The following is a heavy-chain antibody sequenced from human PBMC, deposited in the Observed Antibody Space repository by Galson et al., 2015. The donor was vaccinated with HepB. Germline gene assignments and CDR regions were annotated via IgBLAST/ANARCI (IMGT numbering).Heavy chain of an antibody. CDR3: AKAIAAAGISLYFDY. J-gene: IGHJ4*02. CDR2: ISWNRGSI. Sequence: SLRLSCAASGLTLDHSALRRVRQAPGKGLEWVSGISWNRGSIGYADSVRGRFTISRDNAKNSLYLQMNSLRAEDTALYYCAKAIAAAGISLYFDYWGQGSLITVSS. V-gene: IGHV3-9*01. CDR1: GLTLDHSA. D-gene: IGHD6-13*01.